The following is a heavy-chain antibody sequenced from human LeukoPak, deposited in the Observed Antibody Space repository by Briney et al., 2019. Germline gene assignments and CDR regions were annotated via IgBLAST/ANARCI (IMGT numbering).Heavy chain of an antibody. CDR2: IGTTSGAI. D-gene: IGHD2-21*02. Sequence: GGSLRLSCAASGFTFNAFGMNWVRQAPGKGLEWVSYIGTTSGAIYYTHSPKGRFTISRDSAKNSLYLQMHSLRAEDTHVYYCARFRTWGDKAFDYWGQGTLVTVSS. CDR1: GFTFNAFG. V-gene: IGHV3-48*01. J-gene: IGHJ4*02. CDR3: ARFRTWGDKAFDY.